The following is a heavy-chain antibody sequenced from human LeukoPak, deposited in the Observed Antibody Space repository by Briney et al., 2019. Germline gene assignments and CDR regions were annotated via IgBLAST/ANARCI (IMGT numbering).Heavy chain of an antibody. CDR1: GGSFSGYY. CDR3: ARVSLWRYYDSSGYYSHEPDKDY. D-gene: IGHD3-22*01. J-gene: IGHJ4*02. Sequence: PSETLSLTCAVYGGSFSGYYWSWIRQPPGKGLEWIGEINHSGSTNYNPPLKSRVTISVDTSKNQFSLKLSSVTAADTAVYYCARVSLWRYYDSSGYYSHEPDKDYWGQGTLVTVSS. CDR2: INHSGST. V-gene: IGHV4-34*01.